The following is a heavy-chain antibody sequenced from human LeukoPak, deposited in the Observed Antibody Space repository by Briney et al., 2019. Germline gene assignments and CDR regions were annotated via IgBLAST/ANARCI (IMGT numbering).Heavy chain of an antibody. CDR3: AREAIAVAAPYFDY. CDR1: GFTFSDYY. CDR2: ISSSGSTI. Sequence: GGSLRLSCAASGFTFSDYYMSWIRQAPGKGLEWASYISSSGSTIYYADSVKGRFTISRDNAKNSLYLQMNSLRAEDTAVYYCAREAIAVAAPYFDYWGQGTLVTVSS. V-gene: IGHV3-11*01. J-gene: IGHJ4*02. D-gene: IGHD6-19*01.